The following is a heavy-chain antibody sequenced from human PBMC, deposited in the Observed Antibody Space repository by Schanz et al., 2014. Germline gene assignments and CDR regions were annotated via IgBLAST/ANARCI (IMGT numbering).Heavy chain of an antibody. CDR3: AKDLLYGAPMPLNHLDY. CDR1: GFTFSSYA. V-gene: IGHV3-23*01. Sequence: EVQLLESGGGLVQPGGSLRLSCAASGFTFSSYAMSWVRQAPGKGLEWVSGISGSGGSTYYADSVKGRFTISRDNSKKTLYLQMNSLRAEDTAVYYCAKDLLYGAPMPLNHLDYWGQGTLVTVSS. CDR2: ISGSGGST. J-gene: IGHJ4*02. D-gene: IGHD2-2*01.